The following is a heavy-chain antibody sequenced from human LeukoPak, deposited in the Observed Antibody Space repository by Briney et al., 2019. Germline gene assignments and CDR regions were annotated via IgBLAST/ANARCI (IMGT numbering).Heavy chain of an antibody. D-gene: IGHD2-2*01. CDR2: IYYNGNT. J-gene: IGHJ5*02. CDR1: GGSMSGYC. V-gene: IGHV4-59*01. CDR3: ARDSTSWKNWFDP. Sequence: SETLSLTCTVSGGSMSGYCWSWIRQPPGKGLEWIGYIYYNGNTNYSPSLKSRVTISIDTSKNQLSLKLSSVTAADTAVYYCARDSTSWKNWFDPWGQGILVTVSS.